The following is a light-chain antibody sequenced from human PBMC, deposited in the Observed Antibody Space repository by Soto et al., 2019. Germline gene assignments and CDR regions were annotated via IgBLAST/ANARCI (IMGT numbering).Light chain of an antibody. CDR3: RQYNNWPPLT. Sequence: EIVMTQSPATLSVSPGERATLSCRASQSVSSNLAWYQQKPGQAPRLLIYGASTRATGIPARFSGSGSGTEFTLTNSSLQSADFAVYYCRQYNNWPPLTFGGGTKVEIK. CDR2: GAS. V-gene: IGKV3-15*01. J-gene: IGKJ4*01. CDR1: QSVSSN.